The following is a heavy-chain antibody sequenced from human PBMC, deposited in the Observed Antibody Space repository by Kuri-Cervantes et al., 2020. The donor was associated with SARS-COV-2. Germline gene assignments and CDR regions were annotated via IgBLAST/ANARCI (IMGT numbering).Heavy chain of an antibody. D-gene: IGHD4-17*01. CDR2: ISSSSYI. CDR3: ARDRGLYGDYLDDAFDI. Sequence: GESLKISCAASGFTFSSYSMNWVRQAPGKGLEWVSSISSSSYIYYADSVKGRFTISRDNAKNSLYLQMNSLRAEDTAVYYCARDRGLYGDYLDDAFDIWGQGTMVTVSS. J-gene: IGHJ3*02. CDR1: GFTFSSYS. V-gene: IGHV3-21*01.